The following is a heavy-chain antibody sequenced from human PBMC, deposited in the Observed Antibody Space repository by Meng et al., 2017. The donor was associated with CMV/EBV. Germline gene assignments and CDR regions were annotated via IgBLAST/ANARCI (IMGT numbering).Heavy chain of an antibody. D-gene: IGHD4-17*01. Sequence: CAASGFTFSDYYMTWIRPAPGRGLGRVSYISSSGGTIYYADSVKGRFTISRDNARNSLYLQMSSLRAEDTAMYYCARDLLYGEGWFDPWGQGTLVTVSS. CDR1: GFTFSDYY. J-gene: IGHJ5*02. CDR3: ARDLLYGEGWFDP. CDR2: ISSSGGTI. V-gene: IGHV3-11*01.